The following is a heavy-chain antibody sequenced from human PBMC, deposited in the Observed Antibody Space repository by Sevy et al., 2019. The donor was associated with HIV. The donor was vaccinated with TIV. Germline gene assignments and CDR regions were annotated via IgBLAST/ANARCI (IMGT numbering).Heavy chain of an antibody. CDR2: ISYDGSNK. V-gene: IGHV3-30*18. Sequence: GGSLRLSCAASGFTFSSYGMHWVRQAPGKGLEWVAVISYDGSNKYYADSVKGRFTISRDNSKNTLYLQMNSLRAEDTAVYYCANRRPGVDTYIDVWGKGTTVTVSS. CDR1: GFTFSSYG. J-gene: IGHJ6*03. D-gene: IGHD6-6*01. CDR3: ANRRPGVDTYIDV.